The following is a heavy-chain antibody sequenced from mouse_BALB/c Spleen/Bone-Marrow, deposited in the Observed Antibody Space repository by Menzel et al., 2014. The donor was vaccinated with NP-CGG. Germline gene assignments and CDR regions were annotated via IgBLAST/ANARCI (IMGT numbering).Heavy chain of an antibody. Sequence: EVKLQESGGGLVQPGGSLRLSCATSGFTFTDYYMSWVRQPPGKALEWLGFIRNKANGYTTDYSASVKGRFTISRDNSQSILYPQMNTLRAEDSATYYCARDMCDGLRWYFDVWGAGTTGTVSS. CDR3: ARDMCDGLRWYFDV. V-gene: IGHV7-3*02. J-gene: IGHJ1*01. CDR1: GFTFTDYY. D-gene: IGHD2-3*01. CDR2: IRNKANGYTT.